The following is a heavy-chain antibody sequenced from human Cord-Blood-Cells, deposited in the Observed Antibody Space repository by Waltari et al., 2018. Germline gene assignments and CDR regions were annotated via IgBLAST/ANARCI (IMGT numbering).Heavy chain of an antibody. V-gene: IGHV1-2*02. D-gene: IGHD3-22*01. CDR3: ARDEGANYDSSGYFDD. CDR2: INPNSVGT. Sequence: QVQLVQSGAEVKKPGASVKVSCMASGYTFTGYYMQWVRQAPGQGLEWMGGINPNSVGTNYAQKFQGRVTMTRDTSISTAYMELSRLRSDDTAVYYCARDEGANYDSSGYFDDWGQGTLVTVSS. J-gene: IGHJ4*02. CDR1: GYTFTGYY.